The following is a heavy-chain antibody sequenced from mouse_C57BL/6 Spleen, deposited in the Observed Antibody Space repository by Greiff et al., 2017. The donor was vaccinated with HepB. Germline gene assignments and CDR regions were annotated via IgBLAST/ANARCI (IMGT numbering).Heavy chain of an antibody. J-gene: IGHJ2*01. CDR3: TANFDY. V-gene: IGHV6-6*01. D-gene: IGHD1-2*01. CDR2: IRNKANNHAT. CDR1: LFTFTDSF. Sequence: LSFSSSLFTFTDSFIYFFLQCPEQWLEWVAEIRNKANNHATYYAESVKGRFTISRDYSKSSVYLQMNSLRAEDTGIYYCTANFDYWGQGTTLTVSS.